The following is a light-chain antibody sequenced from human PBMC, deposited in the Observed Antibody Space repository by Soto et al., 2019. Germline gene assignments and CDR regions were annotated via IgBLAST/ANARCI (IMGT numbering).Light chain of an antibody. V-gene: IGLV2-14*01. Sequence: QSALTQPASVSGSPGQSVTISCSGSSSDVGAYNYVSWYQRHPGKVPKLMIYDVTNRPSGVSNRFSGSKSGNTASLTISGLQAEDEADYFCSSYTSSSTVVFGGGTKVTVL. CDR3: SSYTSSSTVV. CDR2: DVT. J-gene: IGLJ3*02. CDR1: SSDVGAYNY.